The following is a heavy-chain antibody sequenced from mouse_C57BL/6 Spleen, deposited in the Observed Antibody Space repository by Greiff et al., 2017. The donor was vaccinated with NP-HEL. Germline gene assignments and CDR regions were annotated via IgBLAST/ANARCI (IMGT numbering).Heavy chain of an antibody. Sequence: VQLKESGAELVRPGASVKLSCTASGFNIKDDYMHWVKQRPEQGLEWIGWIDPENGDTEYASKFQGKATITADTSSNTAYLQLSSLTSEDTAVYYCTTRYDYDGPFAYWGQGTLVTVSA. CDR2: IDPENGDT. J-gene: IGHJ3*01. D-gene: IGHD2-4*01. V-gene: IGHV14-4*01. CDR3: TTRYDYDGPFAY. CDR1: GFNIKDDY.